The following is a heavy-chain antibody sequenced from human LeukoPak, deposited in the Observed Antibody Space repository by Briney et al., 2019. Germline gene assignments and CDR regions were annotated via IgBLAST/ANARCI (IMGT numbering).Heavy chain of an antibody. CDR2: ISYDGRTK. J-gene: IGHJ6*03. Sequence: GTSLRLSCGDSRFNFSDYGMHWVRQAPGKGLEWLALISYDGRTKFYADSLRGRFAISRDNSKNTLYLQINSLRPEDTAVYYCAKDGSDWNDYYYYYMDVWGKGTTVTVSS. CDR1: RFNFSDYG. D-gene: IGHD1-1*01. V-gene: IGHV3-30*18. CDR3: AKDGSDWNDYYYYYMDV.